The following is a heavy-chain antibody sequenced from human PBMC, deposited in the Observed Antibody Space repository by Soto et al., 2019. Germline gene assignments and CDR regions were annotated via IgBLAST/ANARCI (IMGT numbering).Heavy chain of an antibody. Sequence: LQLQESGPGLVKPLEILSPTCTDSAGAISSSSYYWGWIRQPPGKRLEWIGRIYDNGRTYYNPSLRSRVTISVDTSKNQFSLKLSSVTAADTAVYYWATLWGQDWGQGTLVTVSS. CDR2: IYDNGRT. J-gene: IGHJ4*02. D-gene: IGHD3-10*01. CDR1: AGAISSSSYY. CDR3: ATLWGQD. V-gene: IGHV4-39*01.